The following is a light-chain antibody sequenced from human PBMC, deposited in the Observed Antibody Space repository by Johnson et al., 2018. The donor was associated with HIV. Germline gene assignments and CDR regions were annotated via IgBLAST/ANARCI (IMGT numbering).Light chain of an antibody. V-gene: IGLV1-51*01. CDR2: DNN. CDR1: RSNIGNNY. CDR3: GRWDSSLSAYV. Sequence: QSVLTQPPSVSAAPGQKVTISCSGSRSNIGNNYVSWYQQLPGTAPKLLIYDNNKRPSGIPDRFSGSKSGTSATLGITGLQTGDEADYCCGRWDSSLSAYVFGTGTKVTVL. J-gene: IGLJ1*01.